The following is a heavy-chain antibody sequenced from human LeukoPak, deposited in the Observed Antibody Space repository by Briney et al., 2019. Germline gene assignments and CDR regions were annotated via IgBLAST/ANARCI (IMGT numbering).Heavy chain of an antibody. J-gene: IGHJ4*02. D-gene: IGHD6-13*01. V-gene: IGHV3-30-3*01. CDR1: GFTFSSYA. Sequence: GGSLRLSCAASGFTFSSYAMHWVRQAPGKGLEWVAVISYDGSNKYYADSVKGRFTISRDNSKNTLYLQMNSLRAEDTAAYYCAKVMYSSNWSFDYWGQGTLVTVSS. CDR3: AKVMYSSNWSFDY. CDR2: ISYDGSNK.